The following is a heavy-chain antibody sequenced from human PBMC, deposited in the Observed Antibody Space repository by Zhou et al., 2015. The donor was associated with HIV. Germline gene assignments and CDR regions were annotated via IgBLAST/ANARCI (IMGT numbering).Heavy chain of an antibody. J-gene: IGHJ6*02. CDR2: ISSSSSSI. D-gene: IGHD3-22*01. Sequence: EVQVVSLGAAWYSLGGSLRLSCAPSGFSLSAYSMNWVRQAAGKGLEWVSYISSSSSSIYYAGSVKGRFTISRDNAKNSLYLQMNSLRPEDTAVYYCARVPLRVTMIAVVKHGMDVWGQGTTVTVSS. V-gene: IGHV3-48*04. CDR1: GFSLSAYS. CDR3: ARVPLRVTMIAVVKHGMDV.